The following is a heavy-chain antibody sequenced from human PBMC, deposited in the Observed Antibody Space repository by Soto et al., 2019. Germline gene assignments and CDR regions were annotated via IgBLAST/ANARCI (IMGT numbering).Heavy chain of an antibody. CDR3: ARKDKSGYFNWFDP. CDR1: GYKFTSSW. Sequence: GESLKISCRTSGYKFTSSWIAWVRQMPCKGLEWMGIIFPSDSDTRYSPSFQGQVTISADRSTSTVFLQWASLKASDTAVYFCARKDKSGYFNWFDPWGQGTLVTVYS. D-gene: IGHD3-22*01. V-gene: IGHV5-51*01. J-gene: IGHJ5*02. CDR2: IFPSDSDT.